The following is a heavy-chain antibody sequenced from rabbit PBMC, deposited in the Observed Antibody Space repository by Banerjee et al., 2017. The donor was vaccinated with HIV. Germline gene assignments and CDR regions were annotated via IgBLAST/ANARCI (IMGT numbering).Heavy chain of an antibody. Sequence: QEQLEESGGDLVKPGASLTLTCTASGFTISSSYHMCWVRQAPGKGLELFACINTSSGSTWYASWAKGRFTISKTSSTTVTLQMTSLTAADTATYFCARDAGYPGNGPDYFKLWGPGTLVTVS. CDR3: ARDAGYPGNGPDYFKL. CDR2: INTSSGST. CDR1: GFTISSSYH. J-gene: IGHJ4*01. V-gene: IGHV1S45*01. D-gene: IGHD7-1*01.